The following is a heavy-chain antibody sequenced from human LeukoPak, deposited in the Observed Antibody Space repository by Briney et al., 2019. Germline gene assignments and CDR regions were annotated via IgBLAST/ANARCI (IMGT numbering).Heavy chain of an antibody. Sequence: ASVKVSCKASGYSFTSNYIHWVRQAPGQGLEWMGMIYPRDGSTSYAQKFQGRVTVTRDTSTSTVHMELSGLRSEDTAVYYCARGSPSGYFDYWGQGTLVTVSS. D-gene: IGHD3-10*01. CDR3: ARGSPSGYFDY. CDR2: IYPRDGST. CDR1: GYSFTSNY. V-gene: IGHV1-46*01. J-gene: IGHJ4*02.